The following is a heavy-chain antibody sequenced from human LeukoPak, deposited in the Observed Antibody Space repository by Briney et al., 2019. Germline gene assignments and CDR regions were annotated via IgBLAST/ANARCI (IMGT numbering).Heavy chain of an antibody. J-gene: IGHJ3*02. D-gene: IGHD3-10*01. CDR2: ISSSSTTI. V-gene: IGHV3-48*04. CDR3: ARPIGEFGEGAFDI. Sequence: PGGSLRLSCVASGFTFNDYSMKWARQVPGKGLDWVSYISSSSTTIHYADSVKGRFTISRDNAKNSLYLQMNSLRAEDTAVYYCARPIGEFGEGAFDIWGQGTMVTVSS. CDR1: GFTFNDYS.